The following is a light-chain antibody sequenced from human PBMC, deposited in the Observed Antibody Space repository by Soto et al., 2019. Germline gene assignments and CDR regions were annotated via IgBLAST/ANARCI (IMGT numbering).Light chain of an antibody. Sequence: DIHMTQSPSTLSASVGDRVTITCRASQSIRIWLAWYQQKPGKAPNLLIYKTSSLETGVPSRFSGSGSGTDFPLTISRLQPDYFATYYYQHCYDYSWTFGHGPKVEFK. CDR3: QHCYDYSWT. J-gene: IGKJ1*01. V-gene: IGKV1-5*03. CDR1: QSIRIW. CDR2: KTS.